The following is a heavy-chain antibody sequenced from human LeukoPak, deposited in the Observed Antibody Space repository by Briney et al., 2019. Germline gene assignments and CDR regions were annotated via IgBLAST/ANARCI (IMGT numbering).Heavy chain of an antibody. Sequence: SETLSLTCTVSGGSISSYYWSWIRQPAGKGLEWIGRIYTSGSTNYNPSLKSRVTMSVDTSKNQFSLKLSSVTAADTAVYYCARQFLVGATRGNVDYWGQGTLVTVSS. D-gene: IGHD1-26*01. V-gene: IGHV4-4*07. CDR2: IYTSGST. CDR3: ARQFLVGATRGNVDY. CDR1: GGSISSYY. J-gene: IGHJ4*02.